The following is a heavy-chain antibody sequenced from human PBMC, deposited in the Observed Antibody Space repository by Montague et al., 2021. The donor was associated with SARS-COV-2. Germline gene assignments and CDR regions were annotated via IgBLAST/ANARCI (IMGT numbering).Heavy chain of an antibody. Sequence: SETLSLTCSVSGGAMINNYWGWIRPHPGKRLECMGYIYYTGSTDYNPSXXSRATLSIDTSKNEFSLKLTSVTAADTAVYYCARGGGRLQYSYYYGMDVWGQGTTVTDSS. CDR3: ARGGGRLQYSYYYGMDV. V-gene: IGHV4-59*01. CDR2: IYYTGST. J-gene: IGHJ6*02. CDR1: GGAMINNY. D-gene: IGHD5-12*01.